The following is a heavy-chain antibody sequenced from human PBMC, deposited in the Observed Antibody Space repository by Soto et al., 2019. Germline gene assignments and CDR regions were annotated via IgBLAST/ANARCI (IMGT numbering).Heavy chain of an antibody. CDR3: ARLLSSALYSYEL. D-gene: IGHD3-22*01. CDR2: IYWNDDT. J-gene: IGHJ4*02. CDR1: GFSHSTSCVA. Sequence: QITLLESGHTLVKRTQPRTLTCTLSGFSHSTSCVAVGWIRQHPVKALEWLGHIYWNDDTDYSTSLKSRLSLTKDTYKNQVVLTMTNVDPVDTGTYYGARLLSSALYSYELWGQGTLVTVSS. V-gene: IGHV2-5*01.